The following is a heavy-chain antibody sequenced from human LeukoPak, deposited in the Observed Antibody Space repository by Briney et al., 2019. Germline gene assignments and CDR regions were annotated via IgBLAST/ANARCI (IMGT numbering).Heavy chain of an antibody. Sequence: SETLSLTCAVYGGSFSGYYWSWIRQPPGKGLEWIGEINHSGSTNYSPSLKSRVTISVDTSKNQFSLKLSSVTAADTAVYYCARDSGTTGEVKFDPWGQGTLVTASS. CDR2: INHSGST. CDR1: GGSFSGYY. V-gene: IGHV4-34*01. CDR3: ARDSGTTGEVKFDP. D-gene: IGHD3-10*01. J-gene: IGHJ5*02.